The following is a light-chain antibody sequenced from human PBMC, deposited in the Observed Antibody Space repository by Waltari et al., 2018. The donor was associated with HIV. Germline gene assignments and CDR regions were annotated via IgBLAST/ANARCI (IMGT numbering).Light chain of an antibody. CDR2: LGF. CDR1: QSLLHSNGYNY. J-gene: IGKJ3*01. CDR3: MQALQTPLT. V-gene: IGKV2-28*01. Sequence: DIVMTQSPLSLPVTPGGPASISCRSSQSLLHSNGYNYLDWYLQKPGQSPQLLIYLGFNRASGVPDRFSGTGSGTDFTLKISRVEAEDVGVYYCMQALQTPLTFVPGTKVDIE.